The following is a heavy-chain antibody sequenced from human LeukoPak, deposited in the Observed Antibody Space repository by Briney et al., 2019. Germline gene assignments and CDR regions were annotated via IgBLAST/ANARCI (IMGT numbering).Heavy chain of an antibody. V-gene: IGHV4-39*01. J-gene: IGHJ4*02. CDR3: ARQASGIFYNQDPHYFDY. CDR2: IYYSGST. CDR1: GGSISSSSYY. D-gene: IGHD2-15*01. Sequence: SETLSLTCTVSGGSISSSSYYWGWIRQPPGKGLEWIGSIYYSGSTYYNPSLKSRVTISVDTSKNQFSLKLSSVTAANTAVYYCARQASGIFYNQDPHYFDYWGQGTLVTVSS.